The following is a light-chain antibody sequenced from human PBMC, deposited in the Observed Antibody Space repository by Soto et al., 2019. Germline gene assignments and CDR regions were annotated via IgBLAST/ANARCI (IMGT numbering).Light chain of an antibody. Sequence: EIVLTQSPGTLSLSTGERATLSCRASHSVSSSYLAWYQQKPGQAPRLLIYGASSRATGIPDRFSGSGSGTDFTLTISRLEPEDFAVYYCQQYGSSPRAFGQGTKVDI. CDR3: QQYGSSPRA. J-gene: IGKJ1*01. V-gene: IGKV3-20*01. CDR1: HSVSSSY. CDR2: GAS.